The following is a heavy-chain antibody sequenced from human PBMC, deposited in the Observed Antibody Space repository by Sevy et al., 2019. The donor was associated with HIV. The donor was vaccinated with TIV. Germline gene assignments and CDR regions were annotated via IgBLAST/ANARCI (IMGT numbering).Heavy chain of an antibody. V-gene: IGHV3-74*01. D-gene: IGHD3-3*01. CDR2: INSDGSST. J-gene: IGHJ4*02. CDR3: ARDPEYYDFWSGYSFDY. Sequence: GGSLRLSCAASGFTFSSYWMYWVRQAPGKGLVWVSRINSDGSSTSYADSVKGRFTISRDNAKNTRYLQMNSLRAEDTAVYYCARDPEYYDFWSGYSFDYWGQGTLVTVSS. CDR1: GFTFSSYW.